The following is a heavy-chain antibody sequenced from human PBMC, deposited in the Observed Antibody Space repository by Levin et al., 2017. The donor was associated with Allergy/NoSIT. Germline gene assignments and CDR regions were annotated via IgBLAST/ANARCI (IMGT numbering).Heavy chain of an antibody. D-gene: IGHD3-16*01. CDR3: ARDTGGWYFDR. CDR2: INHSGST. V-gene: IGHV4-59*01. Sequence: PSETLSLTCTVSGSTTSLFYWNWIRQTPGKGLEWIGYINHSGSTKYNPSLKSRVTISLDKSKNQFSLLLTSVTAADTAGYYCARDTGGWYFDRWGLGTLVTVS. CDR1: GSTTSLFY. J-gene: IGHJ5*02.